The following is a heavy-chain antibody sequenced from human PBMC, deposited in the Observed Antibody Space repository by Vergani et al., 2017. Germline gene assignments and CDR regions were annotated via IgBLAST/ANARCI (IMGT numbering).Heavy chain of an antibody. D-gene: IGHD4-17*01. CDR3: ATPQTVTTGGMEV. V-gene: IGHV1-69-2*01. CDR2: VDPEDGET. Sequence: EVQLVQSGAEVKKPGATMKISCKVSGYTFPDHYMHGVKQAPGKGLEWMGLVDPEDGETIYTEKFKGRVTIAADTSTDTAHLELSSLRSEDTAGYYCATPQTVTTGGMEVWGQGTTVIVSS. CDR1: GYTFPDHY. J-gene: IGHJ6*02.